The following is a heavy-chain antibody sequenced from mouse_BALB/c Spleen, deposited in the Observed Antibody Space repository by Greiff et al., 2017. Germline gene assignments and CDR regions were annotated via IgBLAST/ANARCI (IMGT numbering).Heavy chain of an antibody. CDR1: GYTFTSYV. CDR2: INPYNDGT. Sequence: VQLKQSGPELVKPGASVKMSCKASGYTFTSYVMHWVKQKPGQGLEWIGYINPYNDGTKYNEKFKGKATLTSDKSSSTAYMELSSLTSEDSAVYYCARLGYDDAMDYWGQGTSVTVSS. CDR3: ARLGYDDAMDY. V-gene: IGHV1-14*01. D-gene: IGHD2-2*01. J-gene: IGHJ4*01.